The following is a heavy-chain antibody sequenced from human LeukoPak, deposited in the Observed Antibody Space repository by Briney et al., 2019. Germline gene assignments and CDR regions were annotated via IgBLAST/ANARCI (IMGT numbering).Heavy chain of an antibody. CDR1: GFTFSSYA. Sequence: PGGSLRLSCAASGFTFSSYAMSWVRQAPGKGLEWVANIKQDGSEKYYVDSVKGRFTISRDNAKNSLYLQMNSLRAEDTAVYYCARVGSSGWYLDYWGQGTLVTVSS. CDR2: IKQDGSEK. V-gene: IGHV3-7*01. CDR3: ARVGSSGWYLDY. D-gene: IGHD6-19*01. J-gene: IGHJ4*02.